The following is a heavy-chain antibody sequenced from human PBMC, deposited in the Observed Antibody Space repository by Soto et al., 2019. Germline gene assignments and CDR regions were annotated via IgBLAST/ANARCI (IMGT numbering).Heavy chain of an antibody. D-gene: IGHD1-1*01. CDR1: GFTFSSYS. Sequence: GGSLRLSCAASGFTFSSYSMNWVRQAPGKGLEWVSSISSSSSYIYYADSVKGRFTISRDNAKNSLYLQMNSLRAEDTAVYYCARDVRTGTNHAFDIWGQGPMVTVSS. CDR2: ISSSSSYI. J-gene: IGHJ3*02. V-gene: IGHV3-21*01. CDR3: ARDVRTGTNHAFDI.